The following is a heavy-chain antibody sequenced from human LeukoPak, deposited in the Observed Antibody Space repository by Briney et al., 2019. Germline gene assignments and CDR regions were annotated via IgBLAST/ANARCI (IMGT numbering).Heavy chain of an antibody. V-gene: IGHV1-2*02. CDR1: GYTFTGYY. D-gene: IGHD6-19*01. Sequence: ASVKVSCKASGYTFTGYYMHWVRQAPGQGLEWKGWINPNSGGTNYAQKFQGRVTMTRDTSISTAYMELSRLRSDDAAVYYCARDRGYSSGDFDYWGQGTLVTVSS. CDR3: ARDRGYSSGDFDY. CDR2: INPNSGGT. J-gene: IGHJ4*02.